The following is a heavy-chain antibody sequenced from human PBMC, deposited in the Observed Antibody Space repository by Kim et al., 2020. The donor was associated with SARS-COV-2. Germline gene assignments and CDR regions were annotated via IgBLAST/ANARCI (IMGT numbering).Heavy chain of an antibody. CDR2: IDPSDSYT. Sequence: GESLKISCKGSGYSFTSYWISWVRQMPGKGLEWMGRIDPSDSYTNYSPSFQGHVTISADKSISTAYLQWSSLKASDTAMYYCARHALRLLWFGELSKKDAIDIWGQGTMVTVSS. V-gene: IGHV5-10-1*01. J-gene: IGHJ3*02. CDR3: ARHALRLLWFGELSKKDAIDI. CDR1: GYSFTSYW. D-gene: IGHD3-10*01.